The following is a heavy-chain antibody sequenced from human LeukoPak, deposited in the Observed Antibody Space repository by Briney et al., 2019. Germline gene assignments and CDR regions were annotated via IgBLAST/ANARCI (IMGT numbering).Heavy chain of an antibody. V-gene: IGHV3-23*01. D-gene: IGHD3-9*01. CDR2: ISGSGGST. Sequence: GGSLRLSCAASGFTFNNFAMSWVRQAPGKGLEWVSAISGSGGSTYYADSVKGRFTISRDNSKNTLYLQMNSLRAEDTAVYYCVAYYDILTGYKYWGQGTLVTVSS. CDR1: GFTFNNFA. CDR3: VAYYDILTGYKY. J-gene: IGHJ4*02.